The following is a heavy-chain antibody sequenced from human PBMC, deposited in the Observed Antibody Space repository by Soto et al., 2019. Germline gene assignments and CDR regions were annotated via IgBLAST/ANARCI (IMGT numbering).Heavy chain of an antibody. CDR1: GFSFSSYA. CDR2: ISGSGGST. CDR3: ARAFYYDFWTFDY. J-gene: IGHJ4*02. Sequence: GGPLRLSCSASGFSFSSYAMSWVRQAPGKGLEWVSAISGSGGSTYYADSVKGRFTISRDNSKNTLSLQMNSLRAEDTAVYYCARAFYYDFWTFDYWGQGTLVTVSS. V-gene: IGHV3-23*01. D-gene: IGHD3-3*01.